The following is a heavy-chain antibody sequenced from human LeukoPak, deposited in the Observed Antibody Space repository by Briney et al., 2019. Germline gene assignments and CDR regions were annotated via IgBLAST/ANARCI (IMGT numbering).Heavy chain of an antibody. J-gene: IGHJ4*02. V-gene: IGHV3-43*02. CDR1: GFTFDDYA. CDR3: AKDNQGAEGEVLDY. CDR2: ISGDGGST. D-gene: IGHD3-16*01. Sequence: GGSLRLSCAASGFTFDDYAMHWVRQAPGKGLEWVSLISGDGGSTYYADSLKGRFTISGDNSKKSLYLQMNSLRTEDTALYYCAKDNQGAEGEVLDYWGQGTLVTVSS.